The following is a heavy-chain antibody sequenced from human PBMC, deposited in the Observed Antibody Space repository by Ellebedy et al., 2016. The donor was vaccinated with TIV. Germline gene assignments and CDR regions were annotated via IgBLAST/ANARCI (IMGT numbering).Heavy chain of an antibody. CDR1: GDSVSSGNYY. D-gene: IGHD5-18*01. J-gene: IGHJ4*02. CDR3: ARALGYTGSASHYFDH. V-gene: IGHV4-61*01. Sequence: SETLSLXXTVSGDSVSSGNYYWNWIRQSPGKGLEWIGYIDYSGSPNYSPSLRSRVTISQDTSKNQVSLKLTSVTAADTAVYYCARALGYTGSASHYFDHWGQGTLATV. CDR2: IDYSGSP.